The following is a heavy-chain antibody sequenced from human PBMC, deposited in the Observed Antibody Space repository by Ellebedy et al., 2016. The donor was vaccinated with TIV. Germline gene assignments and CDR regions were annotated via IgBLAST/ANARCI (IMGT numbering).Heavy chain of an antibody. CDR2: ISSGGTTI. Sequence: GGSLRLXCAASGFSFSDSYMSWIRQAPGKGLGWVSYISSGGTTIHYADSVKGRFTISRDNAKNSLYLQMNSLRAEDTAVYYCAKVVKGSLDPWGQGTLVTVSS. V-gene: IGHV3-11*01. CDR3: AKVVKGSLDP. J-gene: IGHJ5*02. D-gene: IGHD2-15*01. CDR1: GFSFSDSY.